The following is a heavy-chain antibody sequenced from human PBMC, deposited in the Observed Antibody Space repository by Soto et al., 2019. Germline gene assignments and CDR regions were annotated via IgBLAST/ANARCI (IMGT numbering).Heavy chain of an antibody. V-gene: IGHV1-2*04. D-gene: IGHD1-26*01. CDR2: INPNSGGT. Sequence: VASVKVSCKASGYTFTGCYMHCVRQAPGQGLEWMGWINPNSGGTNYAQKFQGWVTMTRDTSISTAYMELSRLRSDDTAVYYCARDLIVGPYGMDVWGQGTTVTVSS. J-gene: IGHJ6*02. CDR1: GYTFTGCY. CDR3: ARDLIVGPYGMDV.